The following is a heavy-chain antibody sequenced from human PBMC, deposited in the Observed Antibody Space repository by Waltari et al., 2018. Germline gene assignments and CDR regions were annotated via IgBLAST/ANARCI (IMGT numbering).Heavy chain of an antibody. J-gene: IGHJ3*02. CDR2: IEPEDGEA. Sequence: EVQLVQSGAEVKKPGATVIISCKSSGYTFTDCFMHWVQQAPGKGLEWMGRIEPEDGEARYEEKFQGRVTITADTSTDTTDMELSGLRSEDTAVYYGATGDTRNDAFDIWGQGTMVIVSS. CDR1: GYTFTDCF. CDR3: ATGDTRNDAFDI. D-gene: IGHD3-10*01. V-gene: IGHV1-69-2*01.